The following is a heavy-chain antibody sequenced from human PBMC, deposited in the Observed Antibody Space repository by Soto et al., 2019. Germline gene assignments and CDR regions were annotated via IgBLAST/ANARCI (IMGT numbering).Heavy chain of an antibody. CDR1: GGTFSSYA. Sequence: SVKVSCKASGGTFSSYAISWVRQAPGQGLEWMGGIIPIFGTANYAQKFQGRVTITADESTSTAYMELSSLRSEDTAVYYCARPLEHRDACTANYWDQGLLITLYS. CDR3: ARPLEHRDACTANY. V-gene: IGHV1-69*13. CDR2: IIPIFGTA. D-gene: IGHD2-21*01. J-gene: IGHJ4*02.